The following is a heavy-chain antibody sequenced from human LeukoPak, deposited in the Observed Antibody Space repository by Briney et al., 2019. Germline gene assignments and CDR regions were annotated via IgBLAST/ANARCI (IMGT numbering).Heavy chain of an antibody. Sequence: GGSLRLSCAASGFAFSSYVMSWVRQAPGKGLEWVSAISGSGGSTYHVDSVKGRFTISRDNSKNTLYLQMNSLRAEDTAIYYCAKWAASGIAPAAIGYWGQGTLVTVSS. J-gene: IGHJ4*02. CDR1: GFAFSSYV. CDR3: AKWAASGIAPAAIGY. D-gene: IGHD2-2*01. V-gene: IGHV3-23*01. CDR2: ISGSGGST.